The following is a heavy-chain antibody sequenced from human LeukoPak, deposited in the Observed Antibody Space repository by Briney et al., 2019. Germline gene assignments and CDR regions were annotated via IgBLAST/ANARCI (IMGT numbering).Heavy chain of an antibody. D-gene: IGHD3-22*01. V-gene: IGHV3-30*04. CDR1: GFTFTSYA. Sequence: GGSLRLSCAASGFTFTSYAMHWVRQAPGKGLEWVAVISFDERNRYYTDSVKGRFTISRDNSKNTMYLQMNSLRTEDTAVYYCARVCGSGYYYVGCLDYWGQGTLVTVSS. CDR2: ISFDERNR. J-gene: IGHJ4*02. CDR3: ARVCGSGYYYVGCLDY.